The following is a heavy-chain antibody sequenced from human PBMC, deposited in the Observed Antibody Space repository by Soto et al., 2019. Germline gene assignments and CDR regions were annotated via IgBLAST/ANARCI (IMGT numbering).Heavy chain of an antibody. Sequence: GESLKISCKGSGYSLTSYWIGWVRQMPGKGLEWMGIIYPGDSDTRYSPSFQGQVTISADKSISTAYLQWSSLKASDTAMYYCASSRDYYDSSGYVDYWGQGTLVTVSS. J-gene: IGHJ4*02. D-gene: IGHD3-22*01. CDR3: ASSRDYYDSSGYVDY. CDR2: IYPGDSDT. V-gene: IGHV5-51*01. CDR1: GYSLTSYW.